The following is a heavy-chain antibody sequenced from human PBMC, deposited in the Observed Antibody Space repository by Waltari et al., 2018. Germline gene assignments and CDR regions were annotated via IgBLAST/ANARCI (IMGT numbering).Heavy chain of an antibody. CDR2: IYYSGST. CDR3: AREQVRVWYYYMDV. V-gene: IGHV4-59*11. Sequence: QVQLQESGPGLVKPSETLSLTCTVSGGSISSHYWSWIRQPPGKGLEWIGYIYYSGSTNYNPSPKSRVTISVDTSKNQFSLKLSSVTAADTAVYYCAREQVRVWYYYMDVWGKGTTVTVSS. CDR1: GGSISSHY. J-gene: IGHJ6*03. D-gene: IGHD2-21*01.